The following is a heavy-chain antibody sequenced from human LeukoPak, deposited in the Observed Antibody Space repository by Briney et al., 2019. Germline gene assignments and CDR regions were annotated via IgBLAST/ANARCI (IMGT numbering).Heavy chain of an antibody. CDR2: ISTYTGRA. CDR1: GYRFHVYD. CDR3: ARADGTNSGTNAFDV. J-gene: IGHJ3*01. Sequence: ASVKVSCKTSGYRFHVYDILWVRQAPGHGLDYVGWISTYTGRANYAQKFQGRVSVITDTSTSTAYLELTNLTSSDTGLYYCARADGTNSGTNAFDVWGLGTMVTVAS. D-gene: IGHD4-23*01. V-gene: IGHV1-18*01.